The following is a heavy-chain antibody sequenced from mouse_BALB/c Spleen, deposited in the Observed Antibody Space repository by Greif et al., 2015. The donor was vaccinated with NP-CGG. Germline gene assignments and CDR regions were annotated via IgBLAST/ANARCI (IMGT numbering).Heavy chain of an antibody. CDR2: ISDGGSYT. CDR3: ARDRAIYDGYPWFAY. J-gene: IGHJ3*01. CDR1: GFTFSDYY. V-gene: IGHV5-4*02. D-gene: IGHD2-3*01. Sequence: EVNVVESGGGLVKPGGSLKLSCAASGFTFSDYYMYWVRQTPEKRLEWVATISDGGSYTYYPDSVKGRFTISRDNAKNNLYLQMSSLKSEDTAMYYCARDRAIYDGYPWFAYWGQGTLVTVSA.